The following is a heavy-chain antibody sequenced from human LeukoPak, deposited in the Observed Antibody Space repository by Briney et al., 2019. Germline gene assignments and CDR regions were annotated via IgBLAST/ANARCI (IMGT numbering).Heavy chain of an antibody. D-gene: IGHD3-9*01. CDR2: IYYRGST. Sequence: SETLSLTCTVSGGSISSGSYYWSWIRQHPGKGLECIGYIYYRGSTYYNPSLKSRVTISVDTSKNQFSLKLSSVTAADTAVYYCARVPPSNYDILTGYLNGAFDIWGQGTMVTVSS. J-gene: IGHJ3*02. CDR3: ARVPPSNYDILTGYLNGAFDI. V-gene: IGHV4-31*03. CDR1: GGSISSGSYY.